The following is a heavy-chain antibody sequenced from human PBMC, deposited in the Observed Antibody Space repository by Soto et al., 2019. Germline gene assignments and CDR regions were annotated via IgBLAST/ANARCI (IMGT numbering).Heavy chain of an antibody. V-gene: IGHV3-66*01. D-gene: IGHD2-15*01. J-gene: IGHJ3*02. Sequence: EVQLVESGGGLVQPGGSLRLSCTASGFIVSDTYVNWVRQAPGKGLEWVSVISNRGDTHYADSVRGRVSLSRDISDNTLHLQMNNLRVEDTAVYYCAREPRYCRGGSCSITGEAYDIWGQGTLVTVSS. CDR1: GFIVSDTY. CDR3: AREPRYCRGGSCSITGEAYDI. CDR2: ISNRGDT.